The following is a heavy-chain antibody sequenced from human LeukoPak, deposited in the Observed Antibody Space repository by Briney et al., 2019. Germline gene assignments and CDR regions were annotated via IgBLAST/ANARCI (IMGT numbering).Heavy chain of an antibody. CDR1: GGSISGFY. CDR3: ARYFYDSSGYYYPDY. J-gene: IGHJ4*02. Sequence: SETLSLTCTVSGGSISGFYWSWIRQPAGKGLEWIGRINTSGSTDYNPSLKSRVTMSVDKSKNQVSMKVTSVTAADTAVYYCARYFYDSSGYYYPDYWGQGTLVTVSS. CDR2: INTSGST. V-gene: IGHV4-4*07. D-gene: IGHD3-22*01.